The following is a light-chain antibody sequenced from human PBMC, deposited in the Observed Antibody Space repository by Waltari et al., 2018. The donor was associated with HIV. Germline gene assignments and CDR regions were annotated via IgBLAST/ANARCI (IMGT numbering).Light chain of an antibody. CDR1: QSATSNS. V-gene: IGKV3-20*01. CDR3: QDYVKSPT. J-gene: IGKJ4*01. CDR2: GAS. Sequence: EIVLTQSPGTLSLSPGERATLSCRASQSATSNSLAWYQQKPGQAPRLLIYGASSRATGIPDRFSGGGSGTDFTLTISRLEPEDFAVYYCQDYVKSPTFGGGTKVEL.